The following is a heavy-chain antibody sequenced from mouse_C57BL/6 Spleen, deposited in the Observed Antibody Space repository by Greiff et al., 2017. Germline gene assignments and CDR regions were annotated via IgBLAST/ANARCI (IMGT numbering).Heavy chain of an antibody. CDR3: ARGTNWDYCDY. CDR2: IYPGDGDT. V-gene: IGHV1-82*01. J-gene: IGHJ2*01. CDR1: GYAFSSSW. D-gene: IGHD4-1*01. Sequence: QVQLQQSGPELVKPGASVKISCKASGYAFSSSWMNWVKQRPGKGLEWIGRIYPGDGDTNYNGKFKGKATLTADKSSSTAYMQLSSLTSEDSAVYCCARGTNWDYCDYWGQGTTLTVSS.